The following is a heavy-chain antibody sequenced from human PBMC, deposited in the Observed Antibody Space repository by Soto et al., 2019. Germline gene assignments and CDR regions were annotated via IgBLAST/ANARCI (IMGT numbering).Heavy chain of an antibody. Sequence: QLQLQESGPGLVKPSETLSLTCTVSGGSISSSSYYWGWIRQPPGKGLEWIGSIYYSGSTYYNPSLKSRVTISVDTSKNQFSLKLSSVTAADTAVYYCARLVAATQVDYWGQGTLVTVSS. V-gene: IGHV4-39*01. J-gene: IGHJ4*02. D-gene: IGHD2-15*01. CDR1: GGSISSSSYY. CDR2: IYYSGST. CDR3: ARLVAATQVDY.